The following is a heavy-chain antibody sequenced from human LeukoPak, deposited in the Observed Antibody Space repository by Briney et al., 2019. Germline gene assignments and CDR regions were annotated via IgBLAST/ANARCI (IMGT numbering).Heavy chain of an antibody. J-gene: IGHJ5*02. Sequence: SETLSLTCTVSGASVTDNYWSWIRQSPGKGLEWISYIHHSGNSDYNPSLRSRVTTSLDTSKNQFSLNLISVTAADTAVYYCTRGHWGLQSWSQGTLVTVSS. D-gene: IGHD7-27*01. CDR3: TRGHWGLQS. CDR2: IHHSGNS. V-gene: IGHV4-59*02. CDR1: GASVTDNY.